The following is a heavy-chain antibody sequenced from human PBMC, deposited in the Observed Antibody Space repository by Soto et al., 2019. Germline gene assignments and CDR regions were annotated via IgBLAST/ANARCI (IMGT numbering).Heavy chain of an antibody. CDR1: GGTFSSYA. D-gene: IGHD5-18*01. V-gene: IGHV1-69*13. CDR2: IIPIFGTA. Sequence: SVKVSCKASGGTFSSYAISWVRQAPGQGLEWMGGIIPIFGTANYAQKFQGRVTITADESTSTAYMELSSLRSEDTAVYYCAQNLGIQLYYYYYYGMDVWGQGTTVTVSS. CDR3: AQNLGIQLYYYYYYGMDV. J-gene: IGHJ6*02.